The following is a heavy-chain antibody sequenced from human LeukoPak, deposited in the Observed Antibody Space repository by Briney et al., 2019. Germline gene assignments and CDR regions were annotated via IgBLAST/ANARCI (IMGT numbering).Heavy chain of an antibody. CDR2: ISGSGGST. D-gene: IGHD1-26*01. Sequence: GGSLRLSCAASGFTFSSYAMSWVRQAPGKGLEWVSAISGSGGSTYYADSVKGRFTISRDNSKNTLYPQMNSLRAEDTAVYYCAREGYSEILGAFDHWGQGTMVTVSS. CDR3: AREGYSEILGAFDH. V-gene: IGHV3-23*01. CDR1: GFTFSSYA. J-gene: IGHJ3*01.